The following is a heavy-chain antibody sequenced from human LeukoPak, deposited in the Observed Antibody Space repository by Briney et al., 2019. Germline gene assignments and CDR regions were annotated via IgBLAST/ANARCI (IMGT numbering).Heavy chain of an antibody. CDR3: AKDLWEYYYDSTGYCRSIDY. CDR2: ISAYNGNT. Sequence: ASVKVSCKASGYTFTSYGISWVRQAPGQGLEWMGWISAYNGNTNYAQKLQGRVTMTTDTSTSTAYMELRSLRSDDTAVYYCAKDLWEYYYDSTGYCRSIDYWGQGTLVTVSS. J-gene: IGHJ4*02. V-gene: IGHV1-18*01. CDR1: GYTFTSYG. D-gene: IGHD3-22*01.